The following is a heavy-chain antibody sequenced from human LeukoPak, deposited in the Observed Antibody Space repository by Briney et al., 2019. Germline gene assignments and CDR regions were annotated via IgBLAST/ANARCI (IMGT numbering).Heavy chain of an antibody. Sequence: GGSLRLSCAASGFTFSSYAMHWARQAPGKGLEWVAVISYDGSNKYYADSVKGRFTISRDNSKNTLYLQMNSLRAEDTAVYYCASISALLDYWGQGTLVTVSS. J-gene: IGHJ4*02. CDR3: ASISALLDY. CDR1: GFTFSSYA. V-gene: IGHV3-30*04. D-gene: IGHD2-15*01. CDR2: ISYDGSNK.